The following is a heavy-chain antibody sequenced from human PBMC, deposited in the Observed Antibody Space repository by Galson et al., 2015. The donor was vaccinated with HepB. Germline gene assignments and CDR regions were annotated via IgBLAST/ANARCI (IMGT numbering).Heavy chain of an antibody. D-gene: IGHD3-10*01. CDR2: IYYSGST. V-gene: IGHV4-59*01. Sequence: TLSLTCAVSGGSISSYYWSWIRQPPGKGLEWIGYIYYSGSTNYNPSLKSRVTISVDTSKNQFSLKLSSVTAADTAVYYCARVPLLVRGDPARFDPWGQGTLVTVSS. J-gene: IGHJ5*02. CDR1: GGSISSYY. CDR3: ARVPLLVRGDPARFDP.